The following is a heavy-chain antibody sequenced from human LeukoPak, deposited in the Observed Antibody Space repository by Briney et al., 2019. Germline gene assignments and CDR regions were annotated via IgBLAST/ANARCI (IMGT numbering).Heavy chain of an antibody. D-gene: IGHD7-27*01. J-gene: IGHJ4*02. CDR2: IRKKADSYTT. Sequence: GGSLRLSCAASGFTFSDYYMDWVRQAPGKGLEWVGRIRKKADSYTTEYAASVKGRFTISRDDSKNSLYLQMNGLKTEDTAVYYCARGNRGFDYWGQGTLVTVSS. CDR3: ARGNRGFDY. V-gene: IGHV3-72*01. CDR1: GFTFSDYY.